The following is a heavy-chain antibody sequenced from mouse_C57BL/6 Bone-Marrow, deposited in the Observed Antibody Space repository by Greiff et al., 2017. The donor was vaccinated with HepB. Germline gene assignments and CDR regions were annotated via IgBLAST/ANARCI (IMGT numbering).Heavy chain of an antibody. V-gene: IGHV1-39*01. D-gene: IGHD2-4*01. CDR2: INPNYGTT. CDR3: ARGDDYASWFAY. J-gene: IGHJ3*01. Sequence: DYNMNWVKQSNGKSLEWIGVINPNYGTTSYNQKFKGKATLTVDQSSSTAYMQLNSLTSEDSAVYYCARGDDYASWFAYWGQGTLVTVSA. CDR1: DYN.